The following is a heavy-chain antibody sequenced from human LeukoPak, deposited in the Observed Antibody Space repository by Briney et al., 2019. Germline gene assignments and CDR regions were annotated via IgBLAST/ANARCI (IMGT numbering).Heavy chain of an antibody. J-gene: IGHJ4*02. CDR1: GGSFSGYY. CDR2: INHSGST. Sequence: SETPSLTCAVYGGSFSGYYWSWIRQPPGKGLEWIGEINHSGSTNYNPSLKSRVTISVDTSKNQFSLKLSSVTAADTAVYYCARGLGCSGGSCTLKFDYWGQGTLVTVSS. V-gene: IGHV4-34*01. CDR3: ARGLGCSGGSCTLKFDY. D-gene: IGHD2-15*01.